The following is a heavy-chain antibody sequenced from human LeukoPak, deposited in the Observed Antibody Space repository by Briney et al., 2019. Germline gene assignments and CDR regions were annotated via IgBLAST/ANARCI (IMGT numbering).Heavy chain of an antibody. V-gene: IGHV1-24*01. CDR3: ATAAYYYCSSGYFRPYYFDY. CDR1: VYTLTELS. D-gene: IGHD3-22*01. CDR2: FDPEDGET. J-gene: IGHJ4*02. Sequence: GSVKDSRKVSVYTLTELSMHWVRRAPGRGLEWMGGFDPEDGETIYAQKFQGRVTMTEDTSTDTAYLQLSSLRAEDTAVYYCATAAYYYCSSGYFRPYYFDYWGQGTLVTVSS.